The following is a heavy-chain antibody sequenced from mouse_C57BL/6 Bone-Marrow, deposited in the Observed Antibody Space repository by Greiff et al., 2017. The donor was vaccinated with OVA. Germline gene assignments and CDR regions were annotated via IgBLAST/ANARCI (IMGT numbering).Heavy chain of an antibody. Sequence: VKLVESGAELARPGASVKLSCKASGYTFTSYGISWVKQRTGQGLEWIGEIYPRSGNTYYNEKFKGKATLTADKSSSTAYMELRSLTSEDSAVYFCASGNIYWYFDVWGTGTTVTVSS. D-gene: IGHD2-1*01. J-gene: IGHJ1*03. CDR2: IYPRSGNT. CDR1: GYTFTSYG. V-gene: IGHV1-81*01. CDR3: ASGNIYWYFDV.